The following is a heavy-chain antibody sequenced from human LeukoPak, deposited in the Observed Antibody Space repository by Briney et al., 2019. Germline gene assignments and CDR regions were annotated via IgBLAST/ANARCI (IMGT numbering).Heavy chain of an antibody. Sequence: PGGSLRLSCAASGFTFSSYAMSWVRQAPGKGLEWVSAISGSGGSTYYADSVKGRFTISRDNSKNTLSLQMNSLRVEDTAIYYCAKLFWSGSNFDYWGQGTLVTVSS. D-gene: IGHD3-3*01. V-gene: IGHV3-23*01. CDR2: ISGSGGST. CDR3: AKLFWSGSNFDY. CDR1: GFTFSSYA. J-gene: IGHJ4*02.